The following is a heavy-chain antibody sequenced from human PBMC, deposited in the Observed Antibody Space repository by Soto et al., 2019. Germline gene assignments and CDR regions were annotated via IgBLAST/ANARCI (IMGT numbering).Heavy chain of an antibody. CDR2: VSGSGGST. CDR3: ARRGPGTYFDY. Sequence: EVQLLESGGGLVQPGGSLRLSCAASGFTFSSYAMRWVRQAPGKGLEWVSAVSGSGGSTYYADSVKGRFTISRDNSKNTLYLQRKSLRAEDTSVYYCARRGPGTYFDYWGQGTLVTVSS. CDR1: GFTFSSYA. J-gene: IGHJ4*02. D-gene: IGHD1-1*01. V-gene: IGHV3-23*01.